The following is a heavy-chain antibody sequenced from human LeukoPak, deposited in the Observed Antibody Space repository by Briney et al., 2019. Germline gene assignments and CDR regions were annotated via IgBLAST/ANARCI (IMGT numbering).Heavy chain of an antibody. D-gene: IGHD6-13*01. Sequence: GGSLRLSCAASGFTFSSYAMSWVRQAPGKGLEWVSFISTSSSYIHYADSVKGRFTISRDNAKNSVYLQMNSLTAEDTGLYYCARDATTAVGWVYMDVWGKGTTVTISS. CDR3: ARDATTAVGWVYMDV. CDR1: GFTFSSYA. V-gene: IGHV3-21*01. J-gene: IGHJ6*03. CDR2: ISTSSSYI.